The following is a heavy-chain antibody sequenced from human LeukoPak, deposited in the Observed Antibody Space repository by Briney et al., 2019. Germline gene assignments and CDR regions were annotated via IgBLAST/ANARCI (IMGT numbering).Heavy chain of an antibody. CDR1: GGSISSYY. CDR3: ARRRGYSGPTDY. V-gene: IGHV4-59*08. Sequence: SETLSLTCTVSGGSISSYYWSWIRQPPGKGLEWIGYIYYSGSTNYNPSLKSRVTISVDTSKNQFSLKLSSVTAADTAVYYCARRRGYSGPTDYWGQGTLVTVSS. D-gene: IGHD5-12*01. CDR2: IYYSGST. J-gene: IGHJ4*02.